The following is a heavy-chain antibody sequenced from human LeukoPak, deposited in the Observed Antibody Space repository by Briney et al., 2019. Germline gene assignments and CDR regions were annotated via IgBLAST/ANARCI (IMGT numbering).Heavy chain of an antibody. D-gene: IGHD1-7*01. V-gene: IGHV3-15*01. J-gene: IGHJ4*02. CDR3: TAPVKRGTGTTF. CDR2: IKSKTDGGTT. CDR1: GFTFSNAW. Sequence: GGSLRLSCAASGFTFSNAWMSWVRQAPGKGLEWVGRIKSKTDGGTTDYAAPVKGRFTISRDDSKNTLYLQMNSLKTEDTAVYYCTAPVKRGTGTTFWGQGTLVTVSS.